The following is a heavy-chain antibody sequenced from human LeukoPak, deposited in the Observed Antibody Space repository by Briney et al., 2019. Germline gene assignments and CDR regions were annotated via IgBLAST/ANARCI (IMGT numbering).Heavy chain of an antibody. CDR1: GYTLTSYY. J-gene: IGHJ4*02. CDR3: AGLFNYYDNSGYYQYYFDY. CDR2: INPNTGDT. Sequence: GASVKVSCKASGYTLTSYYMHWVRQAPGQGLEWMGWINPNTGDTSFAQKFQGRVTLTRDTSISTAYMELSRLKSDDTAVYSCAGLFNYYDNSGYYQYYFDYWGQGTLVTVSS. V-gene: IGHV1-2*02. D-gene: IGHD3-22*01.